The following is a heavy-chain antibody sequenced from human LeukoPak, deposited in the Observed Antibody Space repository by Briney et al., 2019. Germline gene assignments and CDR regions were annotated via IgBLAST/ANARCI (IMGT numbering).Heavy chain of an antibody. CDR1: GFTFDDYG. V-gene: IGHV3-20*04. Sequence: GGSLRLSCAASGFTFDDYGMSWVRPALGKGLEWVSGINWNGGSTGYADSVKGRFTISRDNAKNSLYLQMNSLRAEDTALYYCARAVVAVAGTGGAFDIWGQGTMVTVSS. CDR2: INWNGGST. J-gene: IGHJ3*02. CDR3: ARAVVAVAGTGGAFDI. D-gene: IGHD6-19*01.